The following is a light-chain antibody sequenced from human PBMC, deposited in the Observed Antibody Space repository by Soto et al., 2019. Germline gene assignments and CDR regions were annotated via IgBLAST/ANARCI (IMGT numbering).Light chain of an antibody. Sequence: EIVMTQSPATLSVSPGERATLSCRANQSVSSNLAWYQQKPGQAPRLLIYGASTRATSIPARFSGSGSGTEFTLTISSLQSGDFAVYYCQQYNNWPFTFGPGTKVDIK. CDR1: QSVSSN. V-gene: IGKV3-15*01. J-gene: IGKJ3*01. CDR2: GAS. CDR3: QQYNNWPFT.